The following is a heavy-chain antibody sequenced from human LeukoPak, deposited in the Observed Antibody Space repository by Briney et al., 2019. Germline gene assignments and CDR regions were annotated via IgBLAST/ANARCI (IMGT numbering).Heavy chain of an antibody. Sequence: SETLSLICAVYGGSFSGHHWSWIRQAPGKGLEWSGEINESGSTNYNPSLKSRVTISGDTSKTQFSLKLNSLTAADTAFYYCARGGGLRMFYASPFRYWGQGTLVTVSS. J-gene: IGHJ4*02. D-gene: IGHD3-16*01. CDR1: GGSFSGHH. V-gene: IGHV4-34*01. CDR3: ARGGGLRMFYASPFRY. CDR2: INESGST.